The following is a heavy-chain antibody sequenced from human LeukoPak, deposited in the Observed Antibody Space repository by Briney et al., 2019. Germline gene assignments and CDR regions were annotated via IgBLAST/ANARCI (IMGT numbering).Heavy chain of an antibody. D-gene: IGHD2-8*02. Sequence: SETLSLTCAVYGGSFSGYYWSWIRQPPGKGLEWIGEINHSGSTNYNPSLKSRVTISVDTSKNQFSLKLSSVTAADTAVYYCARGSSLPTVRVAYYFDYWGQGTLVTVSS. V-gene: IGHV4-34*01. CDR2: INHSGST. J-gene: IGHJ4*02. CDR1: GGSFSGYY. CDR3: ARGSSLPTVRVAYYFDY.